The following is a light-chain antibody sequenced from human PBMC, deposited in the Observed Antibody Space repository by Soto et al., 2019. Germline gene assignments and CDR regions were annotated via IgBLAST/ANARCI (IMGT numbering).Light chain of an antibody. CDR1: QSISSY. CDR2: AAS. V-gene: IGKV1-39*01. Sequence: DIQMTQSPSSLSASVGDRVTITCRASQSISSYLNWYQQKPGKAPKLLIYAASSLQSGVPSRFSGSGSGTDFTLTISSLQPEDFATYYCQQSYSTTRTFGPGT. CDR3: QQSYSTTRT. J-gene: IGKJ3*01.